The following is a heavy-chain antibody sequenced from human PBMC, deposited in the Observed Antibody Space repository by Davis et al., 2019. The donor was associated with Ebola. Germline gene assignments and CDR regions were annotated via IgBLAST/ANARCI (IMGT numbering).Heavy chain of an antibody. CDR3: ARQGLRFLEWLYHNDAFDI. Sequence: GESLKISCAASGFTFSSYAMSWVRQAPGKGLEWVAVISYDGSNKYYADSVKGRFTISRDNSKNTLYLQMNSLRAEDTAVYYCARQGLRFLEWLYHNDAFDIWGQGTMVTVSS. CDR1: GFTFSSYA. V-gene: IGHV3-30*03. D-gene: IGHD3-3*01. J-gene: IGHJ3*02. CDR2: ISYDGSNK.